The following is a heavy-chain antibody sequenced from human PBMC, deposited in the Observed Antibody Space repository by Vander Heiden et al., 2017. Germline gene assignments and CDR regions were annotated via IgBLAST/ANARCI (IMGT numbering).Heavy chain of an antibody. CDR1: GFTFSTYC. D-gene: IGHD2-15*01. CDR3: ARAPRGSGGRCYFDY. CDR2: IKQDGSEK. V-gene: IGHV3-7*01. J-gene: IGHJ4*02. Sequence: EVQLVESGGGLVQPGGSLRLSCAASGFTFSTYCMSWVRQAQWKGLEWVANIKQDGSEKYYVDSVKGRFTISRDNAKNSLYLQMNSLRAEDTAVYYCARAPRGSGGRCYFDYWGQGTLVTVSS.